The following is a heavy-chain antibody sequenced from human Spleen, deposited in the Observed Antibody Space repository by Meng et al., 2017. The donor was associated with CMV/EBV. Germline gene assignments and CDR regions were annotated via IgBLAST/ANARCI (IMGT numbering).Heavy chain of an antibody. D-gene: IGHD5-24*01. J-gene: IGHJ4*02. CDR2: IIPILGIA. Sequence: LPVESGASEPQPGSTVKASCKASGGTFSSYASSWVRQAPGQGLEWMGGIIPILGIANYAQKFQGRVTITADKSTSTAYTELSSLRSEDTAVYYCARDEGGWLTAPDYWGQGTLVTVSS. V-gene: IGHV1-69*09. CDR3: ARDEGGWLTAPDY. CDR1: GGTFSSYA.